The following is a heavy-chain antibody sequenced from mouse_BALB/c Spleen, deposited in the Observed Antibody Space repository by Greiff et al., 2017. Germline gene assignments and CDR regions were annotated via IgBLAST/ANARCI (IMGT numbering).Heavy chain of an antibody. V-gene: IGHV5-6*01. J-gene: IGHJ3*01. Sequence: EVQVVESGGDLVKPGGSLKLSCAASGFTFSSYGMSWVRQTPDTRLEWVATISSGGSYTYYPDSVKGRFTISRDNAKNTLYLQMSSLKSEDTAMYYCARRNWDGFAYWGQGTLVTVSA. CDR3: ARRNWDGFAY. CDR2: ISSGGSYT. CDR1: GFTFSSYG. D-gene: IGHD4-1*01.